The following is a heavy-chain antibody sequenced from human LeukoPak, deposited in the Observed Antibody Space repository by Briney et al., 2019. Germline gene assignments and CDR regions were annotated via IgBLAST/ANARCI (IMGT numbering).Heavy chain of an antibody. CDR3: AKGVVVAPDVAPFDY. CDR1: GLTFNNYA. D-gene: IGHD2-2*01. Sequence: GGSLRLSCAVSGLTFNNYAMSWVRQAPGKGLEWVSGISGRGASKYYADSVKGRFTISRDNSKNTLYLQMNSLRAEDTAVYYCAKGVVVAPDVAPFDYWGQGTLVTVSS. CDR2: ISGRGASK. V-gene: IGHV3-23*01. J-gene: IGHJ4*02.